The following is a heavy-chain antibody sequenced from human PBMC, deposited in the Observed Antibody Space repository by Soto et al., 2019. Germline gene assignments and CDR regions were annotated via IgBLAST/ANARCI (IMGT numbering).Heavy chain of an antibody. CDR2: IKQDGSEK. Sequence: PGGSLRLSCAASGFTFSSYWMSWVRQAPGKGLEWVANIKQDGSEKYYVDSVKGRFTISRDNAKNSLYLQMNSLRAEDTAVYYCARDWVYYDSSGYYFDYWGQGTLVTVSS. D-gene: IGHD3-22*01. J-gene: IGHJ4*02. V-gene: IGHV3-7*01. CDR3: ARDWVYYDSSGYYFDY. CDR1: GFTFSSYW.